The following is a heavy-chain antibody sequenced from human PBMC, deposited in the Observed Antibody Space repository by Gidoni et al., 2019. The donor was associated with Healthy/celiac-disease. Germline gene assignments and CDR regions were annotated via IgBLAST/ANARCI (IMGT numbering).Heavy chain of an antibody. CDR2: ISGSGGST. V-gene: IGHV3-23*01. J-gene: IGHJ4*02. Sequence: EVQLLESGGGLVQPGGSLRLSCAASGFTFSSDAMSWVRQAPGKGLEWVSAISGSGGSTYYADSVKGRFTISRDNSKNTLYLQMNSLRAEDTAVYYCAKDNMVAALPDSSPEFDYWGQGTLVTVSS. D-gene: IGHD6-6*01. CDR3: AKDNMVAALPDSSPEFDY. CDR1: GFTFSSDA.